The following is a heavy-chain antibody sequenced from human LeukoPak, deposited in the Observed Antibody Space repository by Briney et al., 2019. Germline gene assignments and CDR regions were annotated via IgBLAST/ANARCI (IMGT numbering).Heavy chain of an antibody. CDR2: IIPIFGTA. D-gene: IGHD3-3*01. CDR3: ARATHLPIFGVVTLDY. CDR1: GGTFSSYA. V-gene: IGHV1-69*05. Sequence: SVKVSCKASGGTFSSYAISWVRQAPGQGVEWMGGIIPIFGTANYAQKFQGRVTITTDESTSTAYMELSSLRSEDTAVYYCARATHLPIFGVVTLDYWGQGTLVTVSS. J-gene: IGHJ4*02.